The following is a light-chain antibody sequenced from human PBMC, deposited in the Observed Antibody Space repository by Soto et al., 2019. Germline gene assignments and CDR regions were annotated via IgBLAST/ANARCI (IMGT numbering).Light chain of an antibody. CDR2: GAS. CDR1: QSVGSN. Sequence: EIVMTQSPATLSVSPGERASLSCRASQSVGSNLAWYQQTAGQAPRLLIYGASTRATGIPARYSGSGSGTEFTLTIRRLESEDFAVYSCQQYTNWPYTFGQGTKLEIK. V-gene: IGKV3-15*01. CDR3: QQYTNWPYT. J-gene: IGKJ2*01.